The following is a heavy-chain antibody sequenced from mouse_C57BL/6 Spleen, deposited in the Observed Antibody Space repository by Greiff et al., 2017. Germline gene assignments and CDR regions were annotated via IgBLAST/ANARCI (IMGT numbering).Heavy chain of an antibody. CDR2: IYPGDGDT. CDR3: ARLNYGSNYFDY. Sequence: VQLQQSGPELVKPGASVKISCKASGYAFSSSWMNWVKQRPGKGLEWIGRIYPGDGDTNYNGKFKGKATLTADKSSSTAYMQLSSLTSEDSAVYFCARLNYGSNYFDYWGQGTTLTVSS. J-gene: IGHJ2*01. V-gene: IGHV1-82*01. CDR1: GYAFSSSW. D-gene: IGHD1-1*01.